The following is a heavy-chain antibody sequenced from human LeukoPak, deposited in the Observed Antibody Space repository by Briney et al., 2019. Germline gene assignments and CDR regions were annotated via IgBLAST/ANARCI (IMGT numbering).Heavy chain of an antibody. CDR3: ARSLAVAPLYYYYYYYMDV. V-gene: IGHV1-69*02. Sequence: GASVKVSCKASGGTFSSYTISWVRQAPGQGLEWMGRIIPILGIANYAQKFQGRVTITADKSTSTAYMELSSLRSEDTAVYYCARSLAVAPLYYYYYYYMDVWGKGTTVTVSS. D-gene: IGHD6-19*01. CDR2: IIPILGIA. CDR1: GGTFSSYT. J-gene: IGHJ6*03.